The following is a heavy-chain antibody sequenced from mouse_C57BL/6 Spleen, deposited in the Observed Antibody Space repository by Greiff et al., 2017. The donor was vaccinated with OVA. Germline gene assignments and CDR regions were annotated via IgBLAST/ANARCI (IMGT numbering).Heavy chain of an antibody. J-gene: IGHJ3*01. Sequence: QVQLQQSGPELVKPGASVKISCKASGYSFTSYYIHWVKQRPGQGLEWIGWIYPGSGNTKYNEKFKGKATLTADTSSSTAYMQLSSRTSEDSAVYYCARGGYDYDGGFAYWGQGTLVTVSA. CDR1: GYSFTSYY. V-gene: IGHV1-66*01. CDR3: ARGGYDYDGGFAY. CDR2: IYPGSGNT. D-gene: IGHD2-4*01.